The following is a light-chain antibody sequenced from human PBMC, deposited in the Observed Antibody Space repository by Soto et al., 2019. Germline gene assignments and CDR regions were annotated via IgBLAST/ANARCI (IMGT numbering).Light chain of an antibody. V-gene: IGKV1-27*01. CDR1: QGISNY. Sequence: DIQMTQSPSSLSTSVGDRVTIACRASQGISNYLAWYQQKPGKVPKLLIYAASTLQSGVPSRFSGSGSGTDFTLTISSLQPEDVATYYRQKYNSAPWTFGQGTKVEIK. J-gene: IGKJ1*01. CDR2: AAS. CDR3: QKYNSAPWT.